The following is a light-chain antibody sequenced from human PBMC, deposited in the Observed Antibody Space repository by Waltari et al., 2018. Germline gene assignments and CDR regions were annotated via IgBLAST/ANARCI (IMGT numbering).Light chain of an antibody. J-gene: IGLJ2*01. CDR3: AAWDDSLSGVV. V-gene: IGLV1-47*02. CDR1: SSNTGSNY. CDR2: SNN. Sequence: QSVLTQPPPASGTPGQRVTISCSGTSSNTGSNYVYWYQQPPGTAPKRLIYSNNQRPSGVPDRFSGSKSGTSASLAISGLRSEDEADYYCAAWDDSLSGVVFGGGTKLTVL.